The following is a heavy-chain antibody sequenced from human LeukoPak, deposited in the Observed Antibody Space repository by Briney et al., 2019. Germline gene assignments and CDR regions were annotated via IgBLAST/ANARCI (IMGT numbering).Heavy chain of an antibody. CDR1: GFTFSSYG. CDR2: IWYDGSNK. V-gene: IGHV3-33*06. D-gene: IGHD1-26*01. CDR3: AKDHKLLPDY. Sequence: GGSLRLSCAASGFTFSSYGMHWVRQAPGKGLEWVAVIWYDGSNKYYADSVKGRFTISRDNSKNTLYLQMNSLRAEDTAVYYCAKDHKLLPDYWRQGTLVAVSS. J-gene: IGHJ4*02.